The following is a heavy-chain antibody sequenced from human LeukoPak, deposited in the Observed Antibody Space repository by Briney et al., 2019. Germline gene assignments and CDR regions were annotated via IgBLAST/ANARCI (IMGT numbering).Heavy chain of an antibody. D-gene: IGHD3-3*01. CDR3: ARGGFYYDFWRGYYRVENWFDP. V-gene: IGHV1-8*01. CDR1: GYTFTSYD. Sequence: GASGKVSCKASGYTFTSYDINWVRQATGQGLEWMGWMNPNSGNTGYEQKFQGRVTMTRNTSISTAYMELSSLRSEDTAVYYCARGGFYYDFWRGYYRVENWFDPWGKGTLVTVSS. CDR2: MNPNSGNT. J-gene: IGHJ5*02.